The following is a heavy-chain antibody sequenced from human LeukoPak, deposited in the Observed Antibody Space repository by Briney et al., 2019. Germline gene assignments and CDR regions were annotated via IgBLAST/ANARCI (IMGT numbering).Heavy chain of an antibody. D-gene: IGHD3-9*01. CDR2: IYHSGST. Sequence: PSETLSLTCAVSGGSISSSNWWSWVRQPPGKGLEWIGEIYHSGSTNYNPSLKSRVTISVDKSKNQFSLKLSSVTAADTAVYYCARDRDILTGDAFDIWGQGTMVTVSS. CDR3: ARDRDILTGDAFDI. V-gene: IGHV4-4*02. J-gene: IGHJ3*02. CDR1: GGSISSSNW.